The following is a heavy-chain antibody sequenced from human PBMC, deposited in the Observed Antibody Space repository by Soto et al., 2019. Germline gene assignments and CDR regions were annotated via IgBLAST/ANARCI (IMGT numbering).Heavy chain of an antibody. CDR1: GGSFSGYY. J-gene: IGHJ6*02. CDR3: ARVGLGYCSSTSCYTAMYYYYYGMDV. Sequence: KPSETLSLTCAVYGGSFSGYYWSWIRQPPGKGLEWIGEINHSGSTNYNPSLKSRVTISVDTSKNQFSLKLSSVTAADTAVYYCARVGLGYCSSTSCYTAMYYYYYGMDVWGQGTTVTVSS. V-gene: IGHV4-34*01. D-gene: IGHD2-2*02. CDR2: INHSGST.